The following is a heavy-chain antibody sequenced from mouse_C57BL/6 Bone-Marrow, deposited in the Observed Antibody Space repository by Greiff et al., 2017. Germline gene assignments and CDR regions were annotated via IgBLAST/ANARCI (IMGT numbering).Heavy chain of an antibody. Sequence: VKLQQSGAELARPGASVKLSCKASGYTFTSYGISWVKQRTGQGLEWIGEIYPRSGNTYYNEKFKGKDTLTADKSSSTAYMELRSLTSEDSAVYFCASFYYYGSSYDDWGQGTTLTVSS. CDR2: IYPRSGNT. CDR1: GYTFTSYG. J-gene: IGHJ2*01. D-gene: IGHD1-1*01. V-gene: IGHV1-81*01. CDR3: ASFYYYGSSYDD.